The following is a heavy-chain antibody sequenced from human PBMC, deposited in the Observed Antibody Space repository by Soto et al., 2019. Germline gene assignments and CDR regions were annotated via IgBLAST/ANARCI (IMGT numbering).Heavy chain of an antibody. Sequence: PWVLLRLRCAASEFNFSSYGMHWVRKAPGKGLEWVAVIWYDGSNKYYADSVKGRFTISRDNSKNTLYLQMNSLRAEDTAVYYCARVPDHGDNRGFDYWGQGTLVTVSS. D-gene: IGHD4-17*01. CDR2: IWYDGSNK. CDR3: ARVPDHGDNRGFDY. V-gene: IGHV3-33*01. CDR1: EFNFSSYG. J-gene: IGHJ4*02.